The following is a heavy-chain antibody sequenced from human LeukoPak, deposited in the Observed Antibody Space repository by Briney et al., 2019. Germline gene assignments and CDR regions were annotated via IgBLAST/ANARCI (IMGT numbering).Heavy chain of an antibody. J-gene: IGHJ4*02. CDR1: GYTFTGYY. CDR2: INPNSGGT. CDR3: ARDQGGSLGFDY. Sequence: ASEKVSCKASGYTFTGYYIHWVRQAPGQGLEWMGWINPNSGGTNYAQKFQGKVTMTRDTSITTAYMELSSLRSDDAAVFYCARDQGGSLGFDYWGQGTLVTVSS. V-gene: IGHV1-2*02. D-gene: IGHD3-16*01.